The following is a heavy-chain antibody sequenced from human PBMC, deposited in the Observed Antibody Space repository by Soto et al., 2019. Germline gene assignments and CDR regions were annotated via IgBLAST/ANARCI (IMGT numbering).Heavy chain of an antibody. CDR1: GLSFTGHS. CDR2: ISFTTGNT. J-gene: IGHJ4*02. CDR3: ARGHCSGGSCLD. V-gene: IGHV3-48*01. D-gene: IGHD2-15*01. Sequence: GGSLRLSCVGSGLSFTGHSMNWVRQAPGKGLEWVSYISFTTGNTYYADSVKGRFTVSRDNAKSSMYLQMNSLRAEDTAVYYCARGHCSGGSCLDWGQGTLVTVSS.